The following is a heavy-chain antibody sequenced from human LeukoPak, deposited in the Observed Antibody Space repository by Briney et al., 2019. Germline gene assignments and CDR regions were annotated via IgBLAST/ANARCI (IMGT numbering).Heavy chain of an antibody. CDR2: ISGSGGST. V-gene: IGHV3-23*01. CDR1: GFTFSSYA. Sequence: PGGSLRLSCAASGFTFSSYAMSWVRQAPGKGLEWVSAISGSGGSTYYTDSVKGRFTISRDNSKNTLYLQMNSLRAEDTAVYYCAREIGYSYGHGFDYWGQGTLVTVSS. J-gene: IGHJ4*02. D-gene: IGHD5-18*01. CDR3: AREIGYSYGHGFDY.